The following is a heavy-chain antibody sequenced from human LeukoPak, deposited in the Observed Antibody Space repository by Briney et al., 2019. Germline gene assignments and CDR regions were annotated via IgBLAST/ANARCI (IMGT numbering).Heavy chain of an antibody. CDR3: ARDNSVGDIAWWFDP. J-gene: IGHJ5*02. D-gene: IGHD3-16*02. CDR2: ISAYNGNT. Sequence: ASVKVSCKTSGYTFTSYGISWVRQAPGQGLEWMGWISAYNGNTNYAQKLQGRVTMARDMSTTTDYMELSSLRSEDTAVYYCARDNSVGDIAWWFDPWGQGTLVTVSS. V-gene: IGHV1-18*01. CDR1: GYTFTSYG.